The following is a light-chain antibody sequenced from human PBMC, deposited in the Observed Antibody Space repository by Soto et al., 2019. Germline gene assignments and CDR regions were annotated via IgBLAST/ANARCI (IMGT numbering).Light chain of an antibody. Sequence: QCVLTQAPSESGTPGQRVTISCSGSSSNIGSNYVYWYQQLPGTAPKLLIYRNNQRPSGVPDRFSGSKSGTSASLAISGLRSEDEADYYCAAWDDSLSGVVFGGGTKLTVL. CDR3: AAWDDSLSGVV. CDR1: SSNIGSNY. CDR2: RNN. V-gene: IGLV1-47*01. J-gene: IGLJ2*01.